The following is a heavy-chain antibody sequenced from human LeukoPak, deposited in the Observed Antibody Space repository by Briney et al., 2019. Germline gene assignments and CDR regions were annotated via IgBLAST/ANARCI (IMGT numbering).Heavy chain of an antibody. Sequence: PGGSLRLSCAASGFTFSSYSMNWVRQAPGKGLELVANIKQDRSEKYYVDSVKGRFTISRDNSKNTLYLQMNSLRAEDTAVYYCARVGLAGWYVNYWGQGTLVTVSS. CDR2: IKQDRSEK. CDR3: ARVGLAGWYVNY. V-gene: IGHV3-7*01. CDR1: GFTFSSYS. J-gene: IGHJ4*02. D-gene: IGHD6-19*01.